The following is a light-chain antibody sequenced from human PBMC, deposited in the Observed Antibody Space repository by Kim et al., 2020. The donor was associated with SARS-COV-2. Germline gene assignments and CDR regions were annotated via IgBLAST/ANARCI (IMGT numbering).Light chain of an antibody. V-gene: IGKV3-20*01. CDR3: QQYAYSPIT. Sequence: EIVLTQSPGTLSLSPGGRATLSCRGSQSIRNDYLAWYQQKPGQAPRLLIYGASSRATGIPDRFSGSGSGTDFTVTISRLEPEDFAVYYCQQYAYSPITFGQGTRLEIK. CDR1: QSIRNDY. CDR2: GAS. J-gene: IGKJ5*01.